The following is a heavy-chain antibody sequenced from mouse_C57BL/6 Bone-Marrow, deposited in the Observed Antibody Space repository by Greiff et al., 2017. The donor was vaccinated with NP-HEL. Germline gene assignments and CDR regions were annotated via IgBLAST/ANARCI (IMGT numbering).Heavy chain of an antibody. V-gene: IGHV10-1*01. CDR2: IRSKSNNYAT. Sequence: EVHLVESGGGLVQPKGSSKLSCAASGFSFNTYAMNWVRQAPGKGLEWVARIRSKSNNYATYYADSVKDRFTISRDDSESMLYLQMNNLKTEDTAMYYCVRRPYAMDYWGQGTSVTVSS. CDR1: GFSFNTYA. CDR3: VRRPYAMDY. J-gene: IGHJ4*01.